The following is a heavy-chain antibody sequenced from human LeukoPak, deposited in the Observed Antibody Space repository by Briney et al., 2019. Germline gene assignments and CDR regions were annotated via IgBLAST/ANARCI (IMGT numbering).Heavy chain of an antibody. CDR2: ISGSGGST. CDR3: ATTGIKTYYYDSSGYPSPYFDY. Sequence: HPGGSLRLSCAASGFTFSSYAMSWVRQAPGKGLEWVSAISGSGGSTYYADSVKGRFTISRDNSKNTLYLQMNSLRAEDTAVYYCATTGIKTYYYDSSGYPSPYFDYWGQGTLVTVSS. V-gene: IGHV3-23*01. CDR1: GFTFSSYA. J-gene: IGHJ4*02. D-gene: IGHD3-22*01.